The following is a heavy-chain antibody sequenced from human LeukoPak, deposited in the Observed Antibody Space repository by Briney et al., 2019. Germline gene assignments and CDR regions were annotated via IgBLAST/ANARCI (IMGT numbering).Heavy chain of an antibody. Sequence: PGGSLRLSCAASGFTVSSNYMSWVRQAPGKGLEWVSVIYSGGSTYYADSVKGRFTISSDNSKNTLYLQMNSLRAEDTAVYYCARAAGVTPSFYFEYWGQETLVTVSS. V-gene: IGHV3-66*01. CDR2: IYSGGST. CDR1: GFTVSSNY. D-gene: IGHD2-21*02. J-gene: IGHJ4*02. CDR3: ARAAGVTPSFYFEY.